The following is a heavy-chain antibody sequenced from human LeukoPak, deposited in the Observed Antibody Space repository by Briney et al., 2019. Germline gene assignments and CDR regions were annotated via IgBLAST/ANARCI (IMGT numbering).Heavy chain of an antibody. J-gene: IGHJ4*02. CDR1: GFTVSSNY. CDR3: ASSGGSGSSPFDY. Sequence: GGSLRLSCAASGFTVSSNYMSWVRQAPGKGLEWVSRINSDGSSTSYADSVKGRFTISRDNAKNTLYLQMNSLRAEDTAVYYCASSGGSGSSPFDYWGQGTLVTVSS. D-gene: IGHD3-10*01. CDR2: INSDGSST. V-gene: IGHV3-74*01.